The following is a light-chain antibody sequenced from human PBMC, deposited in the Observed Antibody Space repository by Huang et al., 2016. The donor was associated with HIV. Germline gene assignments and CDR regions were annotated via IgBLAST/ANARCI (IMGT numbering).Light chain of an antibody. CDR1: QSVGGY. V-gene: IGKV3-11*01. CDR2: DTS. CDR3: QQPGS. Sequence: PGERATLSCRASQSVGGYLAWYQQKPGQAPRLLIYDTSTRATGIPARFSGSGSETDFTLTISSLEPEDFAVYDCQQPGSFGQGTKVDIK. J-gene: IGKJ2*01.